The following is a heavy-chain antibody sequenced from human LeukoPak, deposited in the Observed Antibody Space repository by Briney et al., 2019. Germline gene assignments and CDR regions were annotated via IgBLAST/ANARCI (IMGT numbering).Heavy chain of an antibody. D-gene: IGHD2-15*01. CDR1: GFTFSSYA. Sequence: PGGSLRLSCAASGFTFSSYAMSWVRQAPGKGLEWVSAISGSGGSTYYADSVKGRFTISRDNSKNTLYLQMNSLRAEDTAVYYCATLLNIVVVVAAPDHRTDYWGQGTLVTVSS. J-gene: IGHJ4*02. CDR2: ISGSGGST. V-gene: IGHV3-23*01. CDR3: ATLLNIVVVVAAPDHRTDY.